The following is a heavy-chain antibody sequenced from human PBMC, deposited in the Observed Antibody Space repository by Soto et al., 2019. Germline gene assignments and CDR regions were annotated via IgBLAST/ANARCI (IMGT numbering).Heavy chain of an antibody. Sequence: PGGSLRLSCAASGFTFSSYGMHWVRQAPGKGLEWVAVIWYDGSNKYYADSVKGRFTISRDNSKNTLYLQMNGLRAEDTAVYYCARDLRVGALAFDIWGQGTMVTV. V-gene: IGHV3-33*01. CDR1: GFTFSSYG. D-gene: IGHD1-26*01. CDR3: ARDLRVGALAFDI. CDR2: IWYDGSNK. J-gene: IGHJ3*02.